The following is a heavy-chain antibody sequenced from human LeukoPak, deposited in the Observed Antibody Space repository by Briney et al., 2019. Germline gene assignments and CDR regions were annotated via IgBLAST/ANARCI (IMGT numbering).Heavy chain of an antibody. Sequence: SGPTLVNPTQTLTLTCTFSGFSLTTSGVGVGWIRQPPGMALGWLALIYWDDDKRYSPSLKSRLTITKDTSKNEVVLTLTDMDPLDTATYFCARSSTPSFASWGRGTLVTVSS. V-gene: IGHV2-5*02. CDR2: IYWDDDK. CDR3: ARSSTPSFAS. CDR1: GFSLTTSGVG. J-gene: IGHJ4*02.